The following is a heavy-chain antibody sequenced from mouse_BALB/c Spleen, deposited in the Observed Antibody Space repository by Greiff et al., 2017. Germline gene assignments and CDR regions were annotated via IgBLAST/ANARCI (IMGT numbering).Heavy chain of an antibody. J-gene: IGHJ4*01. CDR1: GYTFTDYN. V-gene: IGHV1S29*02. Sequence: VQLQQSGPELVKPGASVKISCKASGYTFTDYNMHWVKQSHGKGLEWIGYIYPYNGGTGYNQKFKSKATLTVDNSSSTAYMELRSLTSEDSAVYYCARSTAYYGKGAMDYWGQGTSVTVSS. D-gene: IGHD2-10*01. CDR3: ARSTAYYGKGAMDY. CDR2: IYPYNGGT.